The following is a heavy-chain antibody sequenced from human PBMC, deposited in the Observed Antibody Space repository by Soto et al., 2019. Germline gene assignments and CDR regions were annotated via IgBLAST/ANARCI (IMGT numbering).Heavy chain of an antibody. D-gene: IGHD4-17*01. Sequence: QVQLVQSGAEVKKPGSSGKVSCKASGGTFSSYTISWVRQAPGQGLEWMGRIIPILGIANYAQKFQGRVTITADKSTSTAYMELRSLRSEDTAVYYCARGGGITVTTARYYYYMDVWGKGTTVTVSS. CDR1: GGTFSSYT. CDR3: ARGGGITVTTARYYYYMDV. J-gene: IGHJ6*03. V-gene: IGHV1-69*02. CDR2: IIPILGIA.